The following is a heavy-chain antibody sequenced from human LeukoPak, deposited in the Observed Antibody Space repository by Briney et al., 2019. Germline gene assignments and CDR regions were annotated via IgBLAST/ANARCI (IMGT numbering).Heavy chain of an antibody. Sequence: GGSLRLSCAASGFTFSSYWMSWVRQAPGKGLEWVANIKQDGSEKYYVDSVKGRFTISRDNAKNSLYLQMNSLRAEDTAVYYCARDRPDGSGSYYFDYWGQGTLVTVSS. CDR1: GFTFSSYW. J-gene: IGHJ4*02. D-gene: IGHD3-10*01. CDR3: ARDRPDGSGSYYFDY. V-gene: IGHV3-7*01. CDR2: IKQDGSEK.